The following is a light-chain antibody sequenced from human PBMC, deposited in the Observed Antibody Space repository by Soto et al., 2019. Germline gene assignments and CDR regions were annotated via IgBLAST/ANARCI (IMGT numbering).Light chain of an antibody. Sequence: EIVLTQSPVTLSLSPGDRATLSCRPSQSVSSFLGWYQQKPGQPPRLLIYDVSNRAAGIPARFSGSGSGTDFTLTISSLEPVDFAVYYCQQRTDWPPVYTFGQGTKLEIK. J-gene: IGKJ2*01. CDR2: DVS. V-gene: IGKV3-11*01. CDR1: QSVSSF. CDR3: QQRTDWPPVYT.